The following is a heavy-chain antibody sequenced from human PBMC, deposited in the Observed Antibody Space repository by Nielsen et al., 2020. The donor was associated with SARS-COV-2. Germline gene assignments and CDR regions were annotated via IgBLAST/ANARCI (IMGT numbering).Heavy chain of an antibody. CDR2: ISYDGSNK. D-gene: IGHD1-26*01. CDR1: GFTFSSYG. J-gene: IGHJ4*02. V-gene: IGHV3-30*18. CDR3: AKDRGGSYYQSYFDY. Sequence: GGSLRLSCAASGFTFSSYGMHWVRQAPGTGLEWVAVISYDGSNKYYADSVKGRFTISRDNSKNTLYLQMNSLRAEDTAVYYCAKDRGGSYYQSYFDYWGQGTLVTVSS.